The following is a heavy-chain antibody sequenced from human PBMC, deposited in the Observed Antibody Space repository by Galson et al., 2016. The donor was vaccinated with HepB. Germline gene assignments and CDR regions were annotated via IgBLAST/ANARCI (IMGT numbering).Heavy chain of an antibody. V-gene: IGHV1-3*01. CDR1: GYTFTNYA. Sequence: SVKVSCKASGYTFTNYAIHWVRQAPGQRLEWMGWVNPVNGNTKFSQKFQGRVTFTRATSAITAYMELSSLRCEDTAVYYCARGGSPFDIWGQGTVVTVSS. J-gene: IGHJ3*02. CDR2: VNPVNGNT. D-gene: IGHD1-26*01. CDR3: ARGGSPFDI.